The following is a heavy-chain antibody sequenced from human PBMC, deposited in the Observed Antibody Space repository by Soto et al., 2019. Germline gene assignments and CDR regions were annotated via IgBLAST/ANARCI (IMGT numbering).Heavy chain of an antibody. J-gene: IGHJ4*02. Sequence: QVQMVQSGAEVTKPGASVKVSCKASGYTFSNYGFTWVRQVPGQGLEWMGWISAYNGKTNYAQELQGRVTMTTDTSTSTVDMELRSLRSDDTAVYYWARGGATSGGLDYWGQGTLVTVSS. V-gene: IGHV1-18*01. CDR3: ARGGATSGGLDY. D-gene: IGHD1-26*01. CDR1: GYTFSNYG. CDR2: ISAYNGKT.